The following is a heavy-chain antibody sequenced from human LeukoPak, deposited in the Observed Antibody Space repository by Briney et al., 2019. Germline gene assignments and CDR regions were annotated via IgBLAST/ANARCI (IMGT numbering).Heavy chain of an antibody. CDR1: GGSISSSSYY. V-gene: IGHV4-39*07. Sequence: SETLSLTCTVSGGSISSSSYYWGWIRQPPGKGMEWIGSIYYSGSTYYNPSLKSRVTISVDTSKNQFSLKLSSVTAADTAVYYCAGYCSGGSCFGYWGQGTLVTVSS. CDR3: AGYCSGGSCFGY. CDR2: IYYSGST. D-gene: IGHD2-15*01. J-gene: IGHJ4*02.